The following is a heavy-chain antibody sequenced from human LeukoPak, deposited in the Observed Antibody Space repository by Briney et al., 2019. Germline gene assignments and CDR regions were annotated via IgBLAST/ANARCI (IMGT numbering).Heavy chain of an antibody. D-gene: IGHD2/OR15-2a*01. CDR3: SISKWFDP. V-gene: IGHV4-59*03. J-gene: IGHJ5*02. CDR2: IYYSGDT. CDR1: GGSISSYY. Sequence: PSETLSLTCTVSGGSISSYYWSWIRQPPGKGLEWIGYIYYSGDTAYNPSLRSRVTMSVDTSKNQFSLQLRSMTTADTAVYGASISKWFDPWGQGTQVIVSP.